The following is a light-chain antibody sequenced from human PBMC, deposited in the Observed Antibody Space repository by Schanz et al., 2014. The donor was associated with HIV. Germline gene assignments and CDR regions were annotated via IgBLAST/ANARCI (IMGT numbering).Light chain of an antibody. Sequence: AIQMTQSPSSLSASVGDRVTITCRASQRIGSHLAWYQQKPGKAPKLLIYAASTLQSGVPSRFSGNVSGTDFTLTVSCLQSDDFATYYCQQYHSYPPTFGQGTKVEIK. CDR1: QRIGSH. J-gene: IGKJ1*01. CDR3: QQYHSYPPT. V-gene: IGKV1-8*01. CDR2: AAS.